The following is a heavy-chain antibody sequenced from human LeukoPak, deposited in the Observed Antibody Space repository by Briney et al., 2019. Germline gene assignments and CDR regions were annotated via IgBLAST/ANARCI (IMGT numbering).Heavy chain of an antibody. J-gene: IGHJ4*02. CDR3: ARHRTQYYFDY. CDR1: GGSISSHY. CDR2: IHYRGST. D-gene: IGHD1/OR15-1a*01. V-gene: IGHV4-59*08. Sequence: SETLSLTCTVSGGSISSHYWSWIRQPPGKGLEWIGYIHYRGSTNYNPSLKSRVTMSVDTSKNQFSLKLSSVTAADTAVYYCARHRTQYYFDYWGQGTLVTVSS.